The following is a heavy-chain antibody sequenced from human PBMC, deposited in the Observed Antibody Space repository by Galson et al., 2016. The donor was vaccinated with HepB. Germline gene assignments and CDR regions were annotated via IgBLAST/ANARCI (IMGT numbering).Heavy chain of an antibody. V-gene: IGHV3-73*01. D-gene: IGHD4-17*01. CDR2: IRSKANSYAT. Sequence: SLRLSCAASGFTFSGSAMRWVRQASGKGLEWVGRIRSKANSYATAYAASVKGRFTISRDDSKNTAYLQMNSLKTEDTAVYYCTRGDVYDYGDFYNDYWGRGSLVTVCS. CDR1: GFTFSGSA. J-gene: IGHJ4*02. CDR3: TRGDVYDYGDFYNDY.